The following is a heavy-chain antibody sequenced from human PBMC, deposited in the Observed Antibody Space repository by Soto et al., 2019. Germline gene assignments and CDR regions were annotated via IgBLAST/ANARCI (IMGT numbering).Heavy chain of an antibody. V-gene: IGHV3-21*01. CDR3: ARIVYSYGPPAAYYSYGMDV. CDR1: GFTFSSYS. Sequence: EVQLVESGGGLVKPGGSLRLSCAASGFTFSSYSMNWVRQAPGKGLEWVSSISSSSSYIYYADSVKGRFTISRDNAKTPLYLQMNSLRAEDTAVYYCARIVYSYGPPAAYYSYGMDVWGQGTTVTVSS. D-gene: IGHD5-18*01. CDR2: ISSSSSYI. J-gene: IGHJ6*02.